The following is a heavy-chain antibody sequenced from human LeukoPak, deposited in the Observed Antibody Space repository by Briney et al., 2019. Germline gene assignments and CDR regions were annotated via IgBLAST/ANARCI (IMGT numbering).Heavy chain of an antibody. CDR2: TYYRSKWYN. V-gene: IGHV6-1*01. CDR3: TRARGAFTRKSVFDI. D-gene: IGHD4/OR15-4a*01. Sequence: SQTLSLTCAISGDSVSSNSAAWTWIRQSPSRGLEWLGRTYYRSKWYNDYAVSVKSRITVNPDTSKNQFSLQLNSVTPEDTAVYYCTRARGAFTRKSVFDIWGQGTMVTVSS. CDR1: GDSVSSNSAA. J-gene: IGHJ3*02.